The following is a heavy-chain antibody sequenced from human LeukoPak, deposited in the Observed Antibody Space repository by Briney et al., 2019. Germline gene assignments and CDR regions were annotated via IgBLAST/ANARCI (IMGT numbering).Heavy chain of an antibody. CDR3: ARDIVVVVAATYNWFDP. CDR1: GGSISSGIYY. CDR2: IYTSGST. V-gene: IGHV4-61*02. Sequence: SETLSLTCMVSGGSISSGIYYWSWIRQPAGRGLEWIGRIYTSGSTNYNPSLKSRVTISVDTSKNQFSLKLSSVTAADTAVYYCARDIVVVVAATYNWFDPWGQGTLVTVSS. J-gene: IGHJ5*02. D-gene: IGHD2-15*01.